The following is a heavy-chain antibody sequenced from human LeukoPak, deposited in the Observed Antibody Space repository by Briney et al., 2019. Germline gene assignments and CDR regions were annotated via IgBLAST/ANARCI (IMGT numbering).Heavy chain of an antibody. Sequence: SGSLSLTCTVSGGSISSGGYNWSWIRQHPGKGLEWIGYIYYSGSTYYNPSLKSRVTISVDTSKNQFSLKLSSVTAADTAVYYCARVGYCSSTSYYCFGWFDPWGQGTLVTVSS. CDR1: GGSISSGGYN. J-gene: IGHJ5*02. CDR3: ARVGYCSSTSYYCFGWFDP. CDR2: IYYSGST. D-gene: IGHD2-2*01. V-gene: IGHV4-31*03.